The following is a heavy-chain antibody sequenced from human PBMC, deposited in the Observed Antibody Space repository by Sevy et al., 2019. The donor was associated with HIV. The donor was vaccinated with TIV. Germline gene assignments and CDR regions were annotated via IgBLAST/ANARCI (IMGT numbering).Heavy chain of an antibody. V-gene: IGHV4-59*01. CDR2: IYYSGST. CDR3: ARGNRYGGPPVFDY. J-gene: IGHJ4*02. Sequence: SETLSLTCTVSGGSISSYYRSWIRQPPGKGLEWIGYIYYSGSTNYNPSLKSRVTISVDTSKNQFSLKLSSVTAADTAVYYCARGNRYGGPPVFDYWGQGTLVTVSS. CDR1: GGSISSYY. D-gene: IGHD1-26*01.